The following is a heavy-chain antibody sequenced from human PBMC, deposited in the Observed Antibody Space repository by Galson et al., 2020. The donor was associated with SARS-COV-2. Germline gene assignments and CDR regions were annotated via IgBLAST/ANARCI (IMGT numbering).Heavy chain of an antibody. CDR3: ARDQADVVVIAILGSFYFYYMDV. V-gene: IGHV3-30*04. J-gene: IGHJ6*03. CDR1: ESTFTTYA. Sequence: GSSLRLSCQPPESTFTTYAMPWARQAQGKGLEGAHVITYDGRTKHSPTPVKGRFTISRDNSKNTLYLQMNSLRAEDTAVYYCARDQADVVVIAILGSFYFYYMDVWGKGTPVIVSS. D-gene: IGHD2-21*01. CDR2: ITYDGRTK.